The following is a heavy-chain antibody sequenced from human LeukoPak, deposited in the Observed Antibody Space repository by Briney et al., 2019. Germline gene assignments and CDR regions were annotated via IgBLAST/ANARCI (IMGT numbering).Heavy chain of an antibody. CDR2: IYYTGST. V-gene: IGHV4-59*08. CDR3: ARRIAVAGIFDY. D-gene: IGHD6-19*01. J-gene: IGHJ4*02. Sequence: KPSDTLSLICTVSGDPISSYYWSWIRQPPGKGLEWIGYIYYTGSTYYNPSLTSRVTISLDTSKSQFSLKLGSVTAADTAVYYCARRIAVAGIFDYWGQGILVTVSS. CDR1: GDPISSYY.